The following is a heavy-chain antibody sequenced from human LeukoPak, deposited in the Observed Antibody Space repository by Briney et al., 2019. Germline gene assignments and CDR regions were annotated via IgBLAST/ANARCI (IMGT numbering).Heavy chain of an antibody. V-gene: IGHV4-4*08. D-gene: IGHD4-23*01. CDR3: ATDYGGNSDWYFDL. CDR1: GGSISSYY. Sequence: SETLSLTCTVPGGSISSYYWSWIRQPPGKGLEWIGNISPSGSTNYNPSLKSRVTISVDTSKGHISLRLSSVTAADTAVYYCATDYGGNSDWYFDLWGRGTLVTVSS. CDR2: ISPSGST. J-gene: IGHJ2*01.